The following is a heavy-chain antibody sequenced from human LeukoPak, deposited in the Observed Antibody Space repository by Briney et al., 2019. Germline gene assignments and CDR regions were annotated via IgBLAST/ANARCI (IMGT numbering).Heavy chain of an antibody. D-gene: IGHD3-10*01. CDR1: GFTFSSYG. Sequence: PGGSLRLSCAASGFTFSSYGMHWVRQAPGKGLEGVAVIWYDGSNKYYADSVKGRFTISRDNSKNTLYLQMNSLRAEDTAVYYCARGGWDYYGSALFDYWGQGPLVTVSS. CDR2: IWYDGSNK. CDR3: ARGGWDYYGSALFDY. J-gene: IGHJ4*02. V-gene: IGHV3-33*01.